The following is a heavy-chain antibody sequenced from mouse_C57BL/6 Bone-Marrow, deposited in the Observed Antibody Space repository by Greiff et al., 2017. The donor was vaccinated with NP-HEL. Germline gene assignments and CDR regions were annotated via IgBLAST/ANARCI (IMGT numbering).Heavy chain of an antibody. D-gene: IGHD3-2*02. CDR3: ARWGDSSGWDY. V-gene: IGHV1-82*01. CDR2: IYPGDGDT. J-gene: IGHJ2*01. Sequence: QVQLKQSGPELVKPGASVKISCKASGYAFSSSWMNWVKQRPGKGLEWIGRIYPGDGDTNYNGKFKGKATLTADKSSSTAYMQLSSLTSEDSAVYFCARWGDSSGWDYWGQGTTLTVSS. CDR1: GYAFSSSW.